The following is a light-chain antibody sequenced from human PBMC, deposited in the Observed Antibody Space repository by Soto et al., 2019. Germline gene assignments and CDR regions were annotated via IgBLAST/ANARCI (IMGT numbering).Light chain of an antibody. CDR2: DAS. J-gene: IGKJ5*01. V-gene: IGKV3D-20*02. CDR3: QQRSNWPPFT. Sequence: EIVLTQSPGTLSLSPGERATLSCRASQSVSSSYLAWYQQKPGQAPRLLIYDASNRATDIPASFSGSGSGTDFTLTISSLEPEDLAVYYGQQRSNWPPFTVGQGTRLEIK. CDR1: QSVSSSY.